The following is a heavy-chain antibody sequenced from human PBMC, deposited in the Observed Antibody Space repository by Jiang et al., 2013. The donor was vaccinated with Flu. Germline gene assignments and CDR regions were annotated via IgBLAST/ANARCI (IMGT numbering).Heavy chain of an antibody. CDR2: IIPILGIA. Sequence: SGAEVKKPGSSVKVSCKASGGTFSSYAISWVRQAPGQGLEWMGRIIPILGIANYAQKFQGRVTITADKSTSTAYMELSSLRSEDTAVYYCAGRDGYSGFDYWGQGTLVTVSS. D-gene: IGHD5-24*01. V-gene: IGHV1-69*04. CDR3: AGRDGYSGFDY. CDR1: GGTFSSYA. J-gene: IGHJ4*02.